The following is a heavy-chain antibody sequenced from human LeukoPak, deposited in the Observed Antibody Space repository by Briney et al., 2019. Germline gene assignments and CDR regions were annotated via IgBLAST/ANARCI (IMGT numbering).Heavy chain of an antibody. CDR2: ISGSGGGT. CDR3: AKLHSATITADFDH. J-gene: IGHJ4*02. CDR1: GFTFSSYA. D-gene: IGHD1-14*01. V-gene: IGHV3-23*01. Sequence: GGSLRLSCAASGFTFSSYAMSWVRQAPEEGLEWVSTISGSGGGTYYADSVKGRFTISRDDSKNTLYLQMSNLRAEDTAIYYCAKLHSATITADFDHWGQGTLVTVSS.